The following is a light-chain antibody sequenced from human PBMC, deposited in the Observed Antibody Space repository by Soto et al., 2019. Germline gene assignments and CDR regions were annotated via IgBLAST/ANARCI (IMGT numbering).Light chain of an antibody. CDR1: QGISNY. Sequence: DIQMTQSPSSLSASVGDRVTITCRASQGISNYLAWYQQIPGKVPKLLISAASTLQSGVPSRFSRSGSGTDFTLTISSLQPEDVATYYCTKYTNVPAFGGGTKVEIK. J-gene: IGKJ4*01. CDR3: TKYTNVPA. V-gene: IGKV1-27*01. CDR2: AAS.